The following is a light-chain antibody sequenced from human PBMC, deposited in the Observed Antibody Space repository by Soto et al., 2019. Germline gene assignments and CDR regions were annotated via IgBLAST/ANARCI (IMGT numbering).Light chain of an antibody. V-gene: IGLV1-40*01. CDR1: SSNIGAGYD. Sequence: QSVMTQAPSVSGAPGQRVTLSCTGSSSNIGAGYDVHWYQQLPGTAPKLLIYGNSNRPSGVPDRFSGSKSGTSASLAITGLQAEDEADYYCQSYDSSLRGSVFGTGTKVTVL. CDR2: GNS. J-gene: IGLJ1*01. CDR3: QSYDSSLRGSV.